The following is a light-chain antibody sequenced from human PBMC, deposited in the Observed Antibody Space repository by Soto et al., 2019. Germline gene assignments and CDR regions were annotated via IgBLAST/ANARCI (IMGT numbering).Light chain of an antibody. CDR2: KAS. Sequence: DIQMTQSPSTLSASVGDRVTITCRASQSISTWLAWYQQKPGKAPKLLIYKASSLEGGVPSRFGGSGSGTLLNITISSLQPDDFATYYCQQYNTYPLTFGGGNTVDIK. CDR3: QQYNTYPLT. V-gene: IGKV1-5*03. J-gene: IGKJ4*01. CDR1: QSISTW.